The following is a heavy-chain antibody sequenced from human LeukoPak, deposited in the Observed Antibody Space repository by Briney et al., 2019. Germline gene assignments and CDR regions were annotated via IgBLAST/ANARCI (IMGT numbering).Heavy chain of an antibody. Sequence: GGSLRLSCAAPGFTFDNYAMTWVRQAPGKGLEWVSYISGGGAKRHYSDSVKGRLTISRDNPKNTLYLQINNLRAEDTAMYYCAKCSAGYYNDAFDIWGRGTMVTVSS. J-gene: IGHJ3*02. CDR2: ISGGGAKR. V-gene: IGHV3-23*01. CDR3: AKCSAGYYNDAFDI. D-gene: IGHD3-10*02. CDR1: GFTFDNYA.